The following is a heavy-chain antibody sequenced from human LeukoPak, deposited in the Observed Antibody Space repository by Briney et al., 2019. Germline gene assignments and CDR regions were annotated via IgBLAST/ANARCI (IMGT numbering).Heavy chain of an antibody. J-gene: IGHJ5*02. CDR2: ISAYNGNT. Sequence: SVKVSCKASGYTFTSYGTSWVRQAPGQGLERMGWISAYNGNTNYAQKLQGRVTMTTDTSTSTAYMELRSLRSDDTAVYYCAREQPGTNWFDPWGQGTLVTVSS. V-gene: IGHV1-18*01. CDR3: AREQPGTNWFDP. CDR1: GYTFTSYG. D-gene: IGHD3-10*01.